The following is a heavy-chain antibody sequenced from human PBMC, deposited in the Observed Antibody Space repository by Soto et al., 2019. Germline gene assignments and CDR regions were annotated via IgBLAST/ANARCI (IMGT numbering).Heavy chain of an antibody. CDR2: IWYDGSNK. J-gene: IGHJ4*02. Sequence: HPGGSLRLSCAASGFTFSSYGMHWVRQAPGKGLEWVAVIWYDGSNKYYAESVKGRFTISRDNSKNTLYQQMNSLRAEDTVVYYCARDLGPLRFLAYWGQGTLVTVSS. V-gene: IGHV3-33*01. D-gene: IGHD3-3*01. CDR3: ARDLGPLRFLAY. CDR1: GFTFSSYG.